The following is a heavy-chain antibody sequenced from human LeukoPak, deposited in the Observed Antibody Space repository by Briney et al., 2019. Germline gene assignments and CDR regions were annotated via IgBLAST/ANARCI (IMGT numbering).Heavy chain of an antibody. D-gene: IGHD3-22*01. CDR1: GFTFSSYA. CDR3: AKDEGYYDSSGSFDY. CDR2: ISGSGGST. V-gene: IGHV3-23*01. Sequence: GGSLRLSCAASGFTFSSYAMSWVRQAPGNGLEWVSAISGSGGSTYYADSVKGRFTISRDNSKNTLYLQMNSLRAEDTAVYYCAKDEGYYDSSGSFDYWGQGTLVIVSS. J-gene: IGHJ4*02.